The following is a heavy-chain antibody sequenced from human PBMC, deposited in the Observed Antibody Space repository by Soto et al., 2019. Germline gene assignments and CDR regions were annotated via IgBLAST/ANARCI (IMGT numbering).Heavy chain of an antibody. Sequence: QLQLQESGPGPVKPSETLSLTCTVSSGSISSTIYSWDWIRQPPGKGLEWIGSIFYSGSTYYNPSLKSRVTISVDTSKNQFSLTLTSVTAAYTAVYYCARQCRGVTCHWFVPWGQGTLVTVSS. CDR3: ARQCRGVTCHWFVP. CDR1: SGSISSTIYS. V-gene: IGHV4-39*01. CDR2: IFYSGST. J-gene: IGHJ5*02. D-gene: IGHD2-15*01.